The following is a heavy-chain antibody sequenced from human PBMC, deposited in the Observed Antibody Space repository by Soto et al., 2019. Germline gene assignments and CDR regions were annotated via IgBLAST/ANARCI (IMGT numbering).Heavy chain of an antibody. J-gene: IGHJ2*01. CDR3: AKDHRILIYWYFDL. CDR1: GFSFSSYG. D-gene: IGHD3-9*01. CDR2: ISHDGSDT. Sequence: QVQLVESGGGVVQPGRSLRLSCAASGFSFSSYGMHWVRQAPGKGLEWVALISHDGSDTYYADSVKGRFTISRDNSKNTLYLQMNCLRAEDTAVYYCAKDHRILIYWYFDLWGRGTLVTVSS. V-gene: IGHV3-30*18.